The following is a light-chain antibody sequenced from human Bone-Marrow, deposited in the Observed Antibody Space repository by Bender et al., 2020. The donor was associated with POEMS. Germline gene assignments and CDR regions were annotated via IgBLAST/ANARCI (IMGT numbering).Light chain of an antibody. CDR3: AGWDNSLNGWV. Sequence: QSVLTQPPSASGTPGQRVTISCSGGSSNIGAHAVNWYQHLPGTAPKLLIYSSHRRPSEVPYRFSGSRSGTSASLAISWLQSEDEADYYCAGWDNSLNGWVFGGGTKLTVL. CDR2: SSH. CDR1: SSNIGAHA. V-gene: IGLV1-44*01. J-gene: IGLJ3*02.